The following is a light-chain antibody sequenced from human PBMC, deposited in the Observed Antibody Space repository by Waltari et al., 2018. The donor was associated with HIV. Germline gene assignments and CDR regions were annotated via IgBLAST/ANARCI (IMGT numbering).Light chain of an antibody. V-gene: IGLV1-44*01. CDR3: ATWDVSLNGYVL. CDR1: SSHIGTNT. CDR2: NNN. Sequence: QSVLTQPPSASGTPGQRVTISCSGTSSHIGTNTVSWYQHLPPTAPKLLIYNNNQRPSGVPDRFSGSKSGTSASLAISGLQSEDEADYYCATWDVSLNGYVLFGGGTKVTVL. J-gene: IGLJ2*01.